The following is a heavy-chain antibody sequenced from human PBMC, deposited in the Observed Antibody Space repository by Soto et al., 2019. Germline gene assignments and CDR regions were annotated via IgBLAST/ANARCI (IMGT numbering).Heavy chain of an antibody. CDR2: IIPIFGTA. CDR3: ARGYCSGGSCLSMDV. V-gene: IGHV1-69*01. D-gene: IGHD2-15*01. J-gene: IGHJ6*02. CDR1: VGTFSSYA. Sequence: VKVSCKASVGTFSSYAISWVRQAPGQGLEWMGGIIPIFGTANYAQKFQGRVTITADESTSTAYMELSSLRSEDTAVYYCARGYCSGGSCLSMDVWGQGTTVTVSS.